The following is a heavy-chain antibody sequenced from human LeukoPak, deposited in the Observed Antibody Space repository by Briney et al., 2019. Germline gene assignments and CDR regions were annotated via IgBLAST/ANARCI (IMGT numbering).Heavy chain of an antibody. CDR3: TTPEEGYFDY. CDR2: IKSKTDGGTT. J-gene: IGHJ4*02. CDR1: GFTFSHAW. Sequence: PGGSLRLSCAASGFTFSHAWMSWVRQAPGKGLEWVGRIKSKTDGGTTDYAAPVKGRFTISRDDSKNTLYLQMNSLKTEDTAVYFCTTPEEGYFDYWSQGTLVTVSS. V-gene: IGHV3-15*01.